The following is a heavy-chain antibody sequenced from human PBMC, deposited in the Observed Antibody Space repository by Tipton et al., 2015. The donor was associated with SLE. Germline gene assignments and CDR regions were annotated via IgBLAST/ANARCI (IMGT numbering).Heavy chain of an antibody. CDR3: ARTLGYKYFFDH. CDR2: VYYSGGT. D-gene: IGHD5-18*01. V-gene: IGHV4-59*11. J-gene: IGHJ4*02. Sequence: TLSLTCTVSGGSISSHYWSWIRQPPGEGLEWIGYVYYSGGTNYNPSLKSRVSFSLDTPKNQFSLKLGSVTAADTAVFYCARTLGYKYFFDHWGQGTLVPVSS. CDR1: GGSISSHY.